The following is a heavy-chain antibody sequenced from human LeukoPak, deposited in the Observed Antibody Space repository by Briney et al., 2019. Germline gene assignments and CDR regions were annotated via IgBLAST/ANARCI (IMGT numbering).Heavy chain of an antibody. CDR1: GFTFNSYA. CDR2: ISYDGSNK. CDR3: ATRDGYNYGNFDY. J-gene: IGHJ4*02. D-gene: IGHD5-24*01. V-gene: IGHV3-30-3*01. Sequence: PGGSLRLSCAASGFTFNSYAMHWVRQAPGKGLEWVAVISYDGSNKYYADSVKGRFTISRDNSKNTLYLQMNSLRAEDTAVYYCATRDGYNYGNFDYWGQGTLVTVSS.